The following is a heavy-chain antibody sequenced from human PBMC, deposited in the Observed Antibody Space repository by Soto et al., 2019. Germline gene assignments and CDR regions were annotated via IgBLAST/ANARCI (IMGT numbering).Heavy chain of an antibody. V-gene: IGHV4-34*01. D-gene: IGHD5-18*01. CDR1: GGSFSGYY. CDR2: IDHSGST. J-gene: IGHJ6*02. CDR3: ARGPRDVDTAMVRVGAVYGINYYGMDV. Sequence: SETLSLTCAVYGGSFSGYYWSWIRQPPGKGLEWIGEIDHSGSTNYNPSLKSRVTISVDTSKNQFSLKLSSVTAADTAVYYCARGPRDVDTAMVRVGAVYGINYYGMDVWGQGTTVTVSS.